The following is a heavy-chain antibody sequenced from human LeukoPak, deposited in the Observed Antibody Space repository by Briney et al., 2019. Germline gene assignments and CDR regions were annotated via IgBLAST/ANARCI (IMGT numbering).Heavy chain of an antibody. J-gene: IGHJ5*02. V-gene: IGHV4-34*12. CDR1: GGSFSGYY. Sequence: SETLSLTCGVYGGSFSGYYWSWIRQPPGKGLEWIGEILHDGSTNYNPSLKSRVTISVDTSKNQFSLKLNSVTAADTAVYYCAAYYYGSGSSPGFFDPWGQGILVTVSS. CDR3: AAYYYGSGSSPGFFDP. CDR2: ILHDGST. D-gene: IGHD3-10*01.